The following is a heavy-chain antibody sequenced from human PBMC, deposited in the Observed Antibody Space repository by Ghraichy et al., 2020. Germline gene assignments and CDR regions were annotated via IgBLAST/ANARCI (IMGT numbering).Heavy chain of an antibody. V-gene: IGHV4-31*03. J-gene: IGHJ3*02. D-gene: IGHD1-14*01. CDR3: ARDVEEPEQFLGSGTQRAFDI. CDR1: GGSISSGGYY. CDR2: IYYSGST. Sequence: SETLSLTCTVSGGSISSGGYYWSWIRQHPGKGLEWIGYIYYSGSTYYNPSLKSRVTISVDTSKNQFSLKLSSVTAADTAVYYCARDVEEPEQFLGSGTQRAFDIWGQGTMVTVSS.